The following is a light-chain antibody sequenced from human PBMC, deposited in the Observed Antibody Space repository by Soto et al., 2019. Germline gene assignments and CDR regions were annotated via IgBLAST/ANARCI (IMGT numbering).Light chain of an antibody. Sequence: SVLTQPASVSGSPGQSITISCSGTSSDIGSYNHVAWFQQFPGKSPKLMIYAVSDRPAGVSDRFSGSKSGITASLTISGLQTEDEADYYCISYTDRQPYLFGTGDKVTV. V-gene: IGLV2-14*03. CDR1: SSDIGSYNH. CDR2: AVS. CDR3: ISYTDRQPYL. J-gene: IGLJ1*01.